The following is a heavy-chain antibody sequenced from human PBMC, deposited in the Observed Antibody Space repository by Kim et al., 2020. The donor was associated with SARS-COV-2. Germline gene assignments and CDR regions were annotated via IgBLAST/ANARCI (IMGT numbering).Heavy chain of an antibody. J-gene: IGHJ4*02. Sequence: SETLSLTCTVSGGSISSSSYYWGWIRQPPGKGLEWIGSIYYSGSTYYNPSLKSRVTISVDTSKNQFSLKLSSVTAADTAVYYCARHSLPRGYYPYYFDYWGQGTLVTVSS. CDR2: IYYSGST. V-gene: IGHV4-39*01. CDR1: GGSISSSSYY. D-gene: IGHD3-22*01. CDR3: ARHSLPRGYYPYYFDY.